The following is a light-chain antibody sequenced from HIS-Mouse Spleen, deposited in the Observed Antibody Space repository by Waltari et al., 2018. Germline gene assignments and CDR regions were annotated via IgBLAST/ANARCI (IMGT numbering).Light chain of an antibody. CDR2: DVS. Sequence: QSALTQPRSVSGSPGQSVTLSCTGTSSDVGGYNYVSRYQQHPGKAPKLMIYDVSKRPSGVPDRFSGSKSGNTASLTISGLQAEDEADYYCCSYAGSYTGVFGTGTKVTVL. J-gene: IGLJ1*01. V-gene: IGLV2-11*01. CDR3: CSYAGSYTGV. CDR1: SSDVGGYNY.